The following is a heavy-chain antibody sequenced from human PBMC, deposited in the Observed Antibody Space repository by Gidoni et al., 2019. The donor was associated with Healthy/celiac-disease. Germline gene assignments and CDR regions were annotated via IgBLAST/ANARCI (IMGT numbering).Heavy chain of an antibody. D-gene: IGHD3-22*01. CDR2: IFSNDEK. CDR1: GFSLSNARMG. V-gene: IGHV2-26*01. Sequence: QVTLKESGPVLVKPTETLTLTCTVSGFSLSNARMGVSWIRQPPGKALEWLAHIFSNDEKSYSTSLKSRLTISKDTSKSQVVLTMTNMDPVDTATYYCARAYYDSSGYYYGGHAFDIWGQGTMVTVSS. CDR3: ARAYYDSSGYYYGGHAFDI. J-gene: IGHJ3*02.